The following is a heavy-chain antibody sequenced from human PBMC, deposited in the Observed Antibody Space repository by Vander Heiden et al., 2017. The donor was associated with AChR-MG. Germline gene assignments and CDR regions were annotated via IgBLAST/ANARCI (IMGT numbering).Heavy chain of an antibody. CDR3: ARWGYCSSTSCLYYYYGMDV. CDR2: INRNSGGT. Sequence: QVQLVQSGAEVKQPGASVKVSCKASGYTFTGYYMPGVRQAPGQGLEWMGWINRNSGGTNYAQKFQGRVTMTRDTSISTAYMELSRLRSDDTAVYYCARWGYCSSTSCLYYYYGMDVWGQGTTVTVSS. J-gene: IGHJ6*02. V-gene: IGHV1-2*02. CDR1: GYTFTGYY. D-gene: IGHD2-2*01.